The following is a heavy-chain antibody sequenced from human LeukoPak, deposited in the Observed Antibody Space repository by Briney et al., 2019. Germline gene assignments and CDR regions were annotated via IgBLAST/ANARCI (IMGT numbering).Heavy chain of an antibody. CDR1: GFTFSSYW. Sequence: GGSLRLSCAASGFTFSSYWMSWVRQAPGKGLEWVANIKKDGSEKYSVDSVKGRFTISRDNAKKSLYLQMNSLRAEDTAVYYCARKEGGQLVNTRRWFDPWGQGTLVTVSS. V-gene: IGHV3-7*01. CDR3: ARKEGGQLVNTRRWFDP. D-gene: IGHD6-13*01. CDR2: IKKDGSEK. J-gene: IGHJ5*02.